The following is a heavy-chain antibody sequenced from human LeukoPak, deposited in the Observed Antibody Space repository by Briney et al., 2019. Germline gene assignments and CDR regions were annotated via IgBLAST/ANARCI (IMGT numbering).Heavy chain of an antibody. Sequence: PGGSLRLSYAASGFTFSSYAMHWVRQAPGKGLEYVSAISSNGGSTYYANSVKGRFTISRDNSKNTLYLQMGSLRAEDMAVYYCARDTSSSGWYVGWFDPWGQGTLVTVSS. J-gene: IGHJ5*02. CDR1: GFTFSSYA. V-gene: IGHV3-64*01. D-gene: IGHD6-19*01. CDR2: ISSNGGST. CDR3: ARDTSSSGWYVGWFDP.